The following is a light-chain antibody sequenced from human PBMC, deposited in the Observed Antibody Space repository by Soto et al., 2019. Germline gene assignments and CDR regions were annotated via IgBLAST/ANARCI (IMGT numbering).Light chain of an antibody. V-gene: IGLV2-14*01. CDR3: SSYTSSNTLV. CDR1: SSDVGAYNY. J-gene: IGLJ2*01. Sequence: QSALTQPASVSGSPGQSITISCTGTSSDVGAYNYVSWYQQHPGKAPKLMIFEVSDRPSGVSNRFSGPKSGNTASLTISGRQAEDEADYYCSSYTSSNTLVFGGGTKLTVL. CDR2: EVS.